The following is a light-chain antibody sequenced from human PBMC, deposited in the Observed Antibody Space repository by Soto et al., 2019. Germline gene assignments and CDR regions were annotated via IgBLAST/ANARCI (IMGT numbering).Light chain of an antibody. V-gene: IGKV4-1*01. CDR1: QSLLFSSNKRNY. Sequence: DSVMTQSPASLAVSLGERATMNCKSSQSLLFSSNKRNYLAWYQQRPGQPPKLLIYWASSRESGVPDRFTGSGSGTDFTLSISSLQAEDVAVYYCQQFYSSPLTFGGGTKVDVK. CDR3: QQFYSSPLT. CDR2: WAS. J-gene: IGKJ4*01.